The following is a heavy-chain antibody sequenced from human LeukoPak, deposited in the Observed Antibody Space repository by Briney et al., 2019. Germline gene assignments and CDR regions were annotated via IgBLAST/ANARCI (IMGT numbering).Heavy chain of an antibody. Sequence: GGSLRLSCAASGFTFSSYAMSWVRQAPGKGLEWVSAISGSGGSTYYADSVKGRFTISRDNSKNTLYLQMNSLRAEDTAVYYCARDRLTTSAYNWFDPWGQGTLVTVSS. V-gene: IGHV3-23*01. CDR2: ISGSGGST. CDR3: ARDRLTTSAYNWFDP. CDR1: GFTFSSYA. J-gene: IGHJ5*02. D-gene: IGHD4-17*01.